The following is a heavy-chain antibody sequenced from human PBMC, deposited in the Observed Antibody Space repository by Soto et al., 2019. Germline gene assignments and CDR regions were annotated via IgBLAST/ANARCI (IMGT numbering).Heavy chain of an antibody. CDR1: GFTFSSYA. CDR3: ARVNRGYSSGWYVTNFDY. V-gene: IGHV3-30-3*01. CDR2: ISYDGSNK. J-gene: IGHJ4*02. Sequence: GGSLRLSCAASGFTFSSYAMHWVRQAPGKGLEWVAVISYDGSNKYYADSVKGRFTISRDNSKNTLYLQMNSLRAEDTAVYYCARVNRGYSSGWYVTNFDYWGQGTLVTVSS. D-gene: IGHD6-19*01.